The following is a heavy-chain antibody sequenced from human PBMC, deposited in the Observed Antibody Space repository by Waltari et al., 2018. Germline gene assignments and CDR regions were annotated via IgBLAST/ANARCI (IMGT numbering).Heavy chain of an antibody. Sequence: QVQLVQSGAEATKPGSSVKVSCKSSGGPFANYAISWVRQAPGQGVEWMGGIIPMFNTSNYAQKFKDRVTITKDESTTTAFMELSGLRFDDTAIYYCARTLPPDNKSWHYYFGMDVWGQGTTVTVSS. D-gene: IGHD1-1*01. V-gene: IGHV1-69*05. CDR3: ARTLPPDNKSWHYYFGMDV. CDR1: GGPFANYA. CDR2: IIPMFNTS. J-gene: IGHJ6*02.